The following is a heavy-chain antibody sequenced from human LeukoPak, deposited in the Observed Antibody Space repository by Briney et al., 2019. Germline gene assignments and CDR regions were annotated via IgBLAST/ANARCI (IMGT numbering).Heavy chain of an antibody. V-gene: IGHV1-69*05. CDR3: ARDDKAGYYFDY. J-gene: IGHJ4*02. CDR1: GGTFSSCG. Sequence: SSVKVSCKASGGTFSSCGISWVRQAPGQGLEWMGGIIPIFGTANYAQKFQGRVTITTDESTSTAYMELSSLRSEDTAVYYCARDDKAGYYFDYWGQGTLVTVS. D-gene: IGHD1-14*01. CDR2: IIPIFGTA.